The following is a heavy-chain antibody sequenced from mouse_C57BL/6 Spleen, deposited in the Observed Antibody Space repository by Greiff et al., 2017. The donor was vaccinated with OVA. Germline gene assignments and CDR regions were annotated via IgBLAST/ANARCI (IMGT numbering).Heavy chain of an antibody. CDR3: ARHLDYYGSSYVGYFDY. V-gene: IGHV5-6*01. CDR1: GFTFSSYG. D-gene: IGHD1-1*01. J-gene: IGHJ2*01. Sequence: EVQLVESGGDLVKPGGSLKLSCAASGFTFSSYGMSWVRQTPDKRLEWVATISSGGSYTYYPDSVKGRFTISRDNAKNTLYLQMSSLKSEDTAMYYCARHLDYYGSSYVGYFDYWGQGTTLTVSS. CDR2: ISSGGSYT.